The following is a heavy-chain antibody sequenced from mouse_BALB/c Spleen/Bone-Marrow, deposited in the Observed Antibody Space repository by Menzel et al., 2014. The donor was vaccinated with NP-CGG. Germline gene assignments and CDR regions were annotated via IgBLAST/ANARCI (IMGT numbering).Heavy chain of an antibody. J-gene: IGHJ3*01. CDR1: GFDFSRYW. CDR2: INPDSSTI. D-gene: IGHD1-1*01. V-gene: IGHV4-1*02. Sequence: EVNLVESGGGLVQPGGSLKLSCAASGFDFSRYWMSWVRQAPGKGLEWIGEINPDSSTINYAPSLRDKFILSRDNAKNTLYLQMSKVRSDDTALYYCARLSYYGRFAYWGQGTLVTVSA. CDR3: ARLSYYGRFAY.